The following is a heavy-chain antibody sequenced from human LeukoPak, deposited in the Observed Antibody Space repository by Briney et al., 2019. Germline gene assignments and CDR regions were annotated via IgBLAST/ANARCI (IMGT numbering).Heavy chain of an antibody. CDR3: AREKAALSAFVT. V-gene: IGHV3-21*01. Sequence: PGGCLRDSCADSGFTLSSFSMNWVRQAPGKGLEWVSSISSSSSYIYYADSVKGRFTISRDNAKNSLYLQLNSLRAEDTAVYYRAREKAALSAFVTWGQRTMVTVSS. D-gene: IGHD2-15*01. J-gene: IGHJ3*02. CDR1: GFTLSSFS. CDR2: ISSSSSYI.